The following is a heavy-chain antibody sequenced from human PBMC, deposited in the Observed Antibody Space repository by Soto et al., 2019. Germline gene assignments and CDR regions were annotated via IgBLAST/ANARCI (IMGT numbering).Heavy chain of an antibody. D-gene: IGHD6-13*01. CDR2: IYYSGST. Sequence: SETLSLTCTVSGGSISSYYWSWIRQPPGKGLEWIGYIYYSGSTNYNPPLKSRVTISVDTSKNQFSLKLSSVTAADTAVYYCARLIQSSSWPTGDWFDPWGQGTLVTVSS. CDR3: ARLIQSSSWPTGDWFDP. V-gene: IGHV4-59*08. J-gene: IGHJ5*02. CDR1: GGSISSYY.